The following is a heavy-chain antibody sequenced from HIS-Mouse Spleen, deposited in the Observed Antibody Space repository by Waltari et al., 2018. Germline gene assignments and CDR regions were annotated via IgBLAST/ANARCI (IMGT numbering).Heavy chain of an antibody. Sequence: QVQLVESGGGVVQPGRSLRLSCAASGFTFRSYAMHWVRQAPGKGLGWVAVISYDGSNKYYADSVKGRFTISRDNSKNTLYLQMNSLRAEDTAVYYCARDWAKLREAYYFDYWGQGTLVTVSS. CDR1: GFTFRSYA. CDR3: ARDWAKLREAYYFDY. J-gene: IGHJ4*02. V-gene: IGHV3-30-3*01. CDR2: ISYDGSNK. D-gene: IGHD4-17*01.